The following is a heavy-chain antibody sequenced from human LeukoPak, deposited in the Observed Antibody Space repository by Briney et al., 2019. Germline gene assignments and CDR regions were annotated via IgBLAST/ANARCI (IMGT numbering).Heavy chain of an antibody. Sequence: PGGSLRLSCAASGFTFSSYAMSWVRQAPGKGLEWVSLINGTARSTYYAASVKRRFTTSRDNSKNSLYLQMNSLRAEDTAVYYCAKSRWLHAPPGGHWGQGTLVTVSS. D-gene: IGHD5-24*01. J-gene: IGHJ4*02. V-gene: IGHV3-23*01. CDR1: GFTFSSYA. CDR3: AKSRWLHAPPGGH. CDR2: INGTARST.